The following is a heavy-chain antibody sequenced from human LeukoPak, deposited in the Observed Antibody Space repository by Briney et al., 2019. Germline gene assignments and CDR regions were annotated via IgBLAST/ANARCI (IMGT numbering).Heavy chain of an antibody. D-gene: IGHD5-18*01. CDR1: GGSISSSSYY. CDR3: ARTSGYSSGTGYFDY. V-gene: IGHV4-39*01. J-gene: IGHJ4*02. Sequence: SETLSLTCTVSGGSISSSSYYWGWIRQPPGKGLEWIGSIYYRGSTYYNPSLKGRLTISVDTSKNQFSLKLSSVTAADTAVYYCARTSGYSSGTGYFDYWGQGTLVTVSS. CDR2: IYYRGST.